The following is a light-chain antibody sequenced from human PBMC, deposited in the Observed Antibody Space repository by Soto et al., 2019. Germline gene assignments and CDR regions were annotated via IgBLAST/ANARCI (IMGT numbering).Light chain of an antibody. CDR2: EAS. Sequence: IVMTQSPDTLSLSPGERATLSCRASQSIGSSLAWYQQKPGQAPRLLIYEASTRATGIPAKFSGSGSGTEFTLTISSLQSEDVSVYYCQQYKNWPPWYTFGQGTKLKIK. J-gene: IGKJ2*01. V-gene: IGKV3-15*01. CDR1: QSIGSS. CDR3: QQYKNWPPWYT.